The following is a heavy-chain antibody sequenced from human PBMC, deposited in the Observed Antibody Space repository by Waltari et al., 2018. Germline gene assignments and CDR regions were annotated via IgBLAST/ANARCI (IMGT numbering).Heavy chain of an antibody. V-gene: IGHV3-23*04. Sequence: EVQLVQSGGGLVQPGGSLRLSCEASGFSFYTYAMTWVRQAPGKGLEWVSTINPGRANTYYADSVRGRFTISRDNSKNTLYLQLNNLRAEDTATYYCAREWNLAYWGQGTLVTVSS. D-gene: IGHD1-1*01. CDR3: AREWNLAY. CDR1: GFSFYTYA. J-gene: IGHJ4*02. CDR2: INPGRANT.